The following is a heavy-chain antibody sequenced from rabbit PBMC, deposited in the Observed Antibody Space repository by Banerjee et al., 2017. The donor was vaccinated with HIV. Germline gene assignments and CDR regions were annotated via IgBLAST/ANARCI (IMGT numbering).Heavy chain of an antibody. CDR2: IDPIFGKT. CDR3: AYSSGWGADFNL. CDR1: GFDFSSYY. V-gene: IGHV1S7*01. D-gene: IGHD4-1*01. Sequence: QLKETGGGLVQPGGSLTLSCKASGFDFSSYYMSWVRQAPGKGLEWIGYIDPIFGKTYYARWVNGRLTISSHNAQKTLYLQLNSLTAADTATYFCAYSSGWGADFNLWGQGTLVTVS. J-gene: IGHJ4*01.